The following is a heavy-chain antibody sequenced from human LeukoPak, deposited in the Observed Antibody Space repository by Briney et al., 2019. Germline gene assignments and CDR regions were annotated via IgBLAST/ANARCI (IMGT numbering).Heavy chain of an antibody. CDR1: GFTFSSYW. CDR2: IKQDGSEK. Sequence: PGGSLRLSCAASGFTFSSYWMSWVRQAPGKGLEWVANIKQDGSEKYYVDSVKGRFTISRDNAKNSLYLQMNSLRAEDTAVYYCAREWAPIVVVTASNWFDPWGQGTLVTVSS. J-gene: IGHJ5*02. CDR3: AREWAPIVVVTASNWFDP. D-gene: IGHD2-21*02. V-gene: IGHV3-7*01.